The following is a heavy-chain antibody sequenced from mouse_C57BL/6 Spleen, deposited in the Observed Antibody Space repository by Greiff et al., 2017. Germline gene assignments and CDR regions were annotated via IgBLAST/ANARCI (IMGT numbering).Heavy chain of an antibody. CDR1: GFTFSDFY. CDR2: SRNKANDYTT. CDR3: ARDAGDYGYFDV. V-gene: IGHV7-1*01. Sequence: EVKLVESGGGLVQSGRSLRLSCATSGFTFSDFYMEWVRQAPGKGLEWIAASRNKANDYTTEYSASVKGRFIVSRDTSQSILYLQMNALRAEDTAIYYCARDAGDYGYFDVWGTGTTVTVSS. J-gene: IGHJ1*03.